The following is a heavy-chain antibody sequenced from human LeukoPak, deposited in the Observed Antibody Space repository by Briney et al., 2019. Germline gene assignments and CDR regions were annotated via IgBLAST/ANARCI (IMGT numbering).Heavy chain of an antibody. CDR1: GYTFTSYD. CDR2: MNPNSGNT. J-gene: IGHJ5*02. Sequence: ASVKVSCKASGYTFTSYDINWVRQATGQGLEWMGWMNPNSGNTGYAQKFQGRVTMTRNTSISTAYMELSSLRSEDTAVYYCARGRRGLRKYQVQLNWSDPWGQGTLVTVSS. D-gene: IGHD4-17*01. CDR3: ARGRRGLRKYQVQLNWSDP. V-gene: IGHV1-8*01.